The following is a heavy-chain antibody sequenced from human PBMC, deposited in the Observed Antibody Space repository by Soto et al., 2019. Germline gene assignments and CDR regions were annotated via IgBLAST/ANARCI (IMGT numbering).Heavy chain of an antibody. V-gene: IGHV3-48*03. D-gene: IGHD2-15*01. CDR3: VARCSGGSCYYYYGMDV. J-gene: IGHJ6*02. CDR1: GFTFSSYE. Sequence: GGSLRLSCAASGFTFSSYEMNWVRQAPGRGLEWVSYISSSGSTIYYADSVKGRFTISRDNAKNSLYLQMNSLRAEDTAVYYCVARCSGGSCYYYYGMDVWGQGTTVTVSS. CDR2: ISSSGSTI.